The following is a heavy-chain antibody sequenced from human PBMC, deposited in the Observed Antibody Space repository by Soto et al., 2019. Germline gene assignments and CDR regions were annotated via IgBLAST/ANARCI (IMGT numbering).Heavy chain of an antibody. D-gene: IGHD3-3*01. CDR1: LTNYA. V-gene: IGHV1-58*02. J-gene: IGHJ6*02. Sequence: LTNYAKKWVRQARGQRLEWIGWIVVGSGNTNYAQKFQERVTITRDMSTSTAYMELSSLRSEDTAVYYCAADPEGGYYDFWSGLYHYYYGMDVWGQGTTVPVSS. CDR3: AADPEGGYYDFWSGLYHYYYGMDV. CDR2: IVVGSGNT.